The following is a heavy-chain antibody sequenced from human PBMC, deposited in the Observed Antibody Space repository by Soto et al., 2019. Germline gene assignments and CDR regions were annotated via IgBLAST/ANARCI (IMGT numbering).Heavy chain of an antibody. J-gene: IGHJ4*02. V-gene: IGHV4-39*01. CDR3: ARHGSL. CDR2: IYYSGET. CDR1: GVSITTSSYY. Sequence: SETLSPTCTVSGVSITTSSYYWGWIRQTPGKGLEWIGSIYYSGETYYNPSLGSRVTISIDRSKNLFSLNLTSVTAADTAIYYCARHGSLWGQGALVTVSS.